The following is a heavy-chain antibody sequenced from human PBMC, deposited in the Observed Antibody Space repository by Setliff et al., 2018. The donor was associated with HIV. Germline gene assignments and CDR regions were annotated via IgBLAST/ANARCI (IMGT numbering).Heavy chain of an antibody. CDR3: ARYAASGTGWFDP. Sequence: ASVKVSCKASGYDFTAYAISWVRQAPGQGLEWMGRIGGDNANIKFAQSFQGRVTMTTDTPTNTAYLELTSLRSDDTAVYYCARYAASGTGWFDPWGQGTQVTVS. J-gene: IGHJ5*02. V-gene: IGHV1-18*01. D-gene: IGHD2-8*02. CDR1: GYDFTAYA. CDR2: IGGDNANI.